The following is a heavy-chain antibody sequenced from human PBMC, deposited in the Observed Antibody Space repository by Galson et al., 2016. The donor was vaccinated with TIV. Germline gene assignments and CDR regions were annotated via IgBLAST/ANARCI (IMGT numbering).Heavy chain of an antibody. Sequence: SVKVSCKASGYTFSYYGISWVRRAPGQGLEWMGWISGHSGNTDYARKFQGRLVMTTGTSTGTAFMEVRSLTSDDTAVYYCARDRGSMTMILVVDYYYGMDVWGQGTTVTVSS. D-gene: IGHD3-22*01. CDR1: GYTFSYYG. J-gene: IGHJ6*02. V-gene: IGHV1-18*04. CDR2: ISGHSGNT. CDR3: ARDRGSMTMILVVDYYYGMDV.